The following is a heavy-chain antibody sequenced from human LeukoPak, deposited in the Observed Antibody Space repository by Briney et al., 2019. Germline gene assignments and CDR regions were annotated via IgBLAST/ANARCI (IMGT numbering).Heavy chain of an antibody. V-gene: IGHV4-34*01. CDR2: INHGGNT. D-gene: IGHD5-24*01. CDR1: GGSFSAYD. Sequence: SETLSLTCAVYGGSFSAYDWGWSRQPPGKGLEWIGEINHGGNTNYNPSLKSRVTISVDTSKNQFSLKLNSMTAADTAVYYCARGRWLQKFFDYWGQGTLVTVSS. J-gene: IGHJ4*02. CDR3: ARGRWLQKFFDY.